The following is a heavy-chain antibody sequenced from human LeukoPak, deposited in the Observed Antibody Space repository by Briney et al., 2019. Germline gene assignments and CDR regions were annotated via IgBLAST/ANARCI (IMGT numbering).Heavy chain of an antibody. D-gene: IGHD2-15*01. CDR2: INPSGGST. Sequence: ASVKVSCKASGYTFTSYYMHWVRQAPGQGLEWMGIINPSGGSTSYAQKFQGRVTMTRDTSTSTVYMELSSLRSEDTAVYYCAREYCSGGSCYGLDYWVQGTLVTVSS. CDR3: AREYCSGGSCYGLDY. J-gene: IGHJ4*02. V-gene: IGHV1-46*01. CDR1: GYTFTSYY.